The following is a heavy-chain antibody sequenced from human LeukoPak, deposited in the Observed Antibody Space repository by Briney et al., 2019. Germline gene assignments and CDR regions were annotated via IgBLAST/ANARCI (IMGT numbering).Heavy chain of an antibody. Sequence: SETLSLTCTVSGGSISSYYWSWIRQPAGKGLEWIGRIYTSGSTNYNPSLKSRVTISVDTSKNQFSLKLSSVTAADTAVYYCARLARIYYYGAGSQKEDYWGQGTLVTVSS. D-gene: IGHD3-10*01. CDR3: ARLARIYYYGAGSQKEDY. CDR2: IYTSGST. CDR1: GGSISSYY. V-gene: IGHV4-4*07. J-gene: IGHJ4*02.